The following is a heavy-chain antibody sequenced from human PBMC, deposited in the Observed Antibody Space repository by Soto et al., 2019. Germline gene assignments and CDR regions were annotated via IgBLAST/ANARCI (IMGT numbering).Heavy chain of an antibody. CDR1: GCSVSSYY. Sequence: SDTLSLTCTVSGCSVSSYYWSWIRQPPGEGMEWIGYISNTGTSNYNPSLKSRVTMSVDTSKNQFSLKLSSVTAADTAIYFCARVFGGTSSRFYYMDVWGKGTKVTVSS. CDR2: ISNTGTS. J-gene: IGHJ6*03. CDR3: ARVFGGTSSRFYYMDV. D-gene: IGHD3-10*01. V-gene: IGHV4-59*02.